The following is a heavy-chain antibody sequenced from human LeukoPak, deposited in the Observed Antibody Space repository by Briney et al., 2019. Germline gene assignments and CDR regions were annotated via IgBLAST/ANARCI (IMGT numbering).Heavy chain of an antibody. V-gene: IGHV4-39*01. Sequence: WVRQAPGKGLEWIGSIYYSGSTYYNPSLKSRVTISVDTSKNQFSLKLSSVTAADTAVYYCARQRIAVAGTSHFDYWGQGTLVTVSS. D-gene: IGHD6-19*01. CDR3: ARQRIAVAGTSHFDY. J-gene: IGHJ4*02. CDR2: IYYSGST.